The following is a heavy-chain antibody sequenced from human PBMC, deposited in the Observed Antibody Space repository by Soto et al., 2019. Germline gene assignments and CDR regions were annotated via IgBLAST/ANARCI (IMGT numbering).Heavy chain of an antibody. D-gene: IGHD6-13*01. J-gene: IGHJ4*02. CDR2: IYHSGTT. V-gene: IGHV4-4*02. Sequence: QVQLQESGPGLVKPSGTLSLTCTVSGDSISSNNWWSWVRQSPGKGLEWIGEIYHSGTTYYNPSLKSRVPISMDMSKNQFSLRLSSVTAADTAVYYCASRYTYSWDSYFNYWGQGTLVTVSS. CDR3: ASRYTYSWDSYFNY. CDR1: GDSISSNNW.